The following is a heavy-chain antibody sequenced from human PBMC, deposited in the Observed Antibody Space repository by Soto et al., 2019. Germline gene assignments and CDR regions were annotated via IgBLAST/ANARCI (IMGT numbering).Heavy chain of an antibody. V-gene: IGHV3-53*01. CDR2: IYSGGYT. CDR3: APHPGGGGY. D-gene: IGHD3-10*01. CDR1: GFTVSNNY. J-gene: IGHJ4*02. Sequence: VQLVESGGGLIQPGGSLRLSCAVSGFTVSNNYMSWVRQAPGKGLEGVSVIYSGGYTAYGDSVKGRFTISRDNSKNPPYLQKNALGAAAPAVYYWAPHPGGGGYWGQGTLVTVSS.